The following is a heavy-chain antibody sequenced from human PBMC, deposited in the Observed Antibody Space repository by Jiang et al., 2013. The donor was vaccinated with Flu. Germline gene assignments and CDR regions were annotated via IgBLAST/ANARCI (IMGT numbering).Heavy chain of an antibody. J-gene: IGHJ4*02. V-gene: IGHV3-30*03. Sequence: VQLLESGGGVVQPGGSLTLSCAASGFTFRDYGMHWVRQAPGKGLEWVAVISYDGGYKYYADSVTGRFTISRDNSKETLYLQVNSLRTEDTAVYYCKSTVTSLGFDFWGQGTLVTVSS. CDR2: ISYDGGYK. CDR3: KSTVTSLGFDF. D-gene: IGHD4-17*01. CDR1: GFTFRDYG.